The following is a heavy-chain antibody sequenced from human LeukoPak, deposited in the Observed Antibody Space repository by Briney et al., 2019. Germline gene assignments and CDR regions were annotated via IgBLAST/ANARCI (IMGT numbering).Heavy chain of an antibody. D-gene: IGHD3-3*01. CDR2: ISYDGSNK. CDR3: ARDGYYDFWCGYYIAYYFDY. Sequence: PGGSLRLSCAASGFTFSSYAMHWVRQAPGKGLEWVAVISYDGSNKYYADSVKGRFTISRDNSKNTLYLQMNSLRAEDTAVYYCARDGYYDFWCGYYIAYYFDYWGQGTLVTVSS. J-gene: IGHJ4*02. V-gene: IGHV3-30-3*01. CDR1: GFTFSSYA.